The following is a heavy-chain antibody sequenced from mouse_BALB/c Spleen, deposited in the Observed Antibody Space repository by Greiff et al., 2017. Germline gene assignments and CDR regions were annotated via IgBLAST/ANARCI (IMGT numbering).Heavy chain of an antibody. V-gene: IGHV5-12-2*01. CDR3: ARHDYGSSYVGAMDY. Sequence: EVKLEESGGGLVQPGGSLKLSCAASGFTFSSYTMSWVRQTPEKRLEWVAYISNGGGSTYYPDTVKGRFTISRDNAKNTLYLQMSSLKSEDTAMYYCARHDYGSSYVGAMDYWGQGTSVTVSS. D-gene: IGHD1-1*01. J-gene: IGHJ4*01. CDR1: GFTFSSYT. CDR2: ISNGGGST.